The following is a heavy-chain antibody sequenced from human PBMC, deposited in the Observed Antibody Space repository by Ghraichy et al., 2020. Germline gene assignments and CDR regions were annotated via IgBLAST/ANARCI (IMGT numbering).Heavy chain of an antibody. D-gene: IGHD3-22*01. Sequence: SVKVSCKASGFTFTSSAMQWVRQARGQRLEWIGWIVVGSGNTNYAQKFQERVTITRDMSTSTAYMELSSLRSEDTAVYYCAATGNYYDSSGYYPGDDYWGQGTLVTVSS. J-gene: IGHJ4*02. CDR2: IVVGSGNT. V-gene: IGHV1-58*02. CDR1: GFTFTSSA. CDR3: AATGNYYDSSGYYPGDDY.